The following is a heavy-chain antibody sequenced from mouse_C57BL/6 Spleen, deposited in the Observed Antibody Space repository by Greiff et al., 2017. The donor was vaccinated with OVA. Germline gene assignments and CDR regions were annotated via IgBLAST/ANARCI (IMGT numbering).Heavy chain of an antibody. Sequence: QVQLQQSGAELARPGASVKLSCTASGYTFTSYGISWVKQRPGQGLEWIGEIYPRSGNTYYNEKFKGKATLTADNSSSTAYMELRSLTSEDSAVNVCAPMVTTSLYWYFGVWGTGTTVTVST. CDR2: IYPRSGNT. J-gene: IGHJ1*03. CDR3: APMVTTSLYWYFGV. D-gene: IGHD2-2*01. CDR1: GYTFTSYG. V-gene: IGHV1-81*01.